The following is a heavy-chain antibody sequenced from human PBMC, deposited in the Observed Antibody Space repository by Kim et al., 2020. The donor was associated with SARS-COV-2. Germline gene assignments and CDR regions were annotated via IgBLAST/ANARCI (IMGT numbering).Heavy chain of an antibody. J-gene: IGHJ6*02. D-gene: IGHD6-19*01. CDR3: ARLGSSGWLGYYYYYGMDV. CDR1: GFTFSSYS. Sequence: GGSLRLSCAASGFTFSSYSMNWVRQAPGKGLEWVSYISSSSSTIYYADSVKGRFTISRDNAKNSLYLQMNSLRAEDTAVYYCARLGSSGWLGYYYYYGMDVWGQGTTVTVPS. V-gene: IGHV3-48*04. CDR2: ISSSSSTI.